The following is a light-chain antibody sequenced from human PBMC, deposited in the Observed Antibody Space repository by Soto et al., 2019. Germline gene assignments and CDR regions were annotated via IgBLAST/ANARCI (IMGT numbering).Light chain of an antibody. CDR3: SSYTSSSTPHVV. Sequence: QSVLTQPPSASGTPGQRVTISCSGSSSNIGSDIVNWYQQLPGTAPKVLIYSNNQRPSGVPDRFSGSKSGTSASLAISGLQSEDEADYYCSSYTSSSTPHVVFGGGTKLTVL. CDR2: SNN. J-gene: IGLJ2*01. CDR1: SSNIGSDI. V-gene: IGLV1-44*01.